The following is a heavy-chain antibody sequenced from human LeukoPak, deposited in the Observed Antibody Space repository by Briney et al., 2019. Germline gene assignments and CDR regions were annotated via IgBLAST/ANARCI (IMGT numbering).Heavy chain of an antibody. Sequence: NPSQTLSLTCSVSGDSISHETHYWSWIRQSAGQGLEWIGRVYITGVTNYNPSLKTRVTISVDPSLNQFSLNLTSVTPADTAVYYCAREFLASRRNWVDPWGQGTLVTVSS. J-gene: IGHJ5*02. V-gene: IGHV4-61*02. D-gene: IGHD6-6*01. CDR2: VYITGVT. CDR1: GDSISHETHY. CDR3: AREFLASRRNWVDP.